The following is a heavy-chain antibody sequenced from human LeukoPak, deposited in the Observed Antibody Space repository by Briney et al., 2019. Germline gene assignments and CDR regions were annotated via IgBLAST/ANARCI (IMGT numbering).Heavy chain of an antibody. D-gene: IGHD5-24*01. V-gene: IGHV4-59*01. CDR3: ARVVPDGYSDY. CDR1: GGSISSYY. CDR2: IYYSGST. J-gene: IGHJ4*02. Sequence: SETLSLTCTVSGGSISSYYWSWIRQPPGKGLEWIGYIYYSGSTKYNPSLMSRVTISVDMSKNKYSLKLTSVTAADTAVYYCARVVPDGYSDYWGQGTMVTVSS.